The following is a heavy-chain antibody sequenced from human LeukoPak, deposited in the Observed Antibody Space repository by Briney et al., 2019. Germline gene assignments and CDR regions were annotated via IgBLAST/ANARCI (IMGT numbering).Heavy chain of an antibody. D-gene: IGHD3-3*01. CDR2: ISGSGGST. CDR1: GFTFSSYA. V-gene: IGHV3-23*01. CDR3: ANQYYDFWSGYYVRGYFDY. J-gene: IGHJ4*02. Sequence: QPGGSLRLSCAASGFTFSSYAMSWVRQAPGKGLEWVSAISGSGGSTYYADSVKGRFTISRDNSKNTLYLQMNSLRAEDTAVYYCANQYYDFWSGYYVRGYFDYWGQGTLATVSS.